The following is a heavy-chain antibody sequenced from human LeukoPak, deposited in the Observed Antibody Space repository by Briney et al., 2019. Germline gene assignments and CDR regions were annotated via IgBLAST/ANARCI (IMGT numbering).Heavy chain of an antibody. CDR2: IYSGGST. CDR3: ARSSSDIAARPIDY. CDR1: GFIVSSNY. V-gene: IGHV3-53*01. J-gene: IGHJ4*02. Sequence: PGGSLRLSCAASGFIVSSNYMSWFRQASGKGLEWVSVIYSGGSTYYADSVKGRFTISRDNSKNTLYLQMNSLRAEDTAVYYCARSSSDIAARPIDYWGQGTLVTVSS. D-gene: IGHD6-6*01.